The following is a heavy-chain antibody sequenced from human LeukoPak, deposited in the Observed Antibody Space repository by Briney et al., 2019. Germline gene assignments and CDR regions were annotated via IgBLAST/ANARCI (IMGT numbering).Heavy chain of an antibody. CDR2: IMPILNRT. J-gene: IGHJ5*02. CDR1: GGNFNNFP. V-gene: IGHV1-69*02. Sequence: GASVKVSCKASGGNFNNFPISWVRQAPGQGLEWMGRIMPILNRTTYAQKFQDRVTITADKSTATAYMEMSSLTFDDTAVYYCARRKLSLTGSTGYDWFDPWGQGTLVTVSS. CDR3: ARRKLSLTGSTGYDWFDP. D-gene: IGHD3-9*01.